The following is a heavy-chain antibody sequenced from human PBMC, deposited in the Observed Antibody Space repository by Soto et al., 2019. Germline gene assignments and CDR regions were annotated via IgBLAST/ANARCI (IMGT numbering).Heavy chain of an antibody. V-gene: IGHV1-69*01. Sequence: QVQLVQSGAEVKKPGSSVKVSCKASGGTFSSYAISWVRQAPGQGLEWMGGIIPIFGTANYAQKFQGRVTITADESTGTAYMELSSLRSEDTAVCYCARVGCSSTSCRRYFDYWGQGTLVTVSS. CDR1: GGTFSSYA. J-gene: IGHJ4*02. CDR3: ARVGCSSTSCRRYFDY. CDR2: IIPIFGTA. D-gene: IGHD2-2*01.